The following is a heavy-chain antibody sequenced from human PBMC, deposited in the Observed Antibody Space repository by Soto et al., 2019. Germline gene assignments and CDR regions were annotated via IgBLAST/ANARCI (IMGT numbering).Heavy chain of an antibody. Sequence: PSETLSLTCTVSDDSISNYYWNWIRQPPGKGLEWIGYVYYSGSTKYNSSLKSRVTMSLDTSENQFSLQLTSVTAADTAVYCCARGQWFDTSGYSIQYPSFDYWGQGTLVTVS. D-gene: IGHD5-12*01. J-gene: IGHJ4*02. CDR3: ARGQWFDTSGYSIQYPSFDY. CDR1: DDSISNYY. V-gene: IGHV4-59*01. CDR2: VYYSGST.